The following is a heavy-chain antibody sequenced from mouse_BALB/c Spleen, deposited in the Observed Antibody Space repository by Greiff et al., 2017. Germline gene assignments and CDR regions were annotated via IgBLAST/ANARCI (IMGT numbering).Heavy chain of an antibody. CDR1: GFNIKDTY. V-gene: IGHV14-3*02. Sequence: EVKLMESGAELVKPGASVKLSCTASGFNIKDTYMHWVKQRPEQGLEWIGRIDPANGNTKYDPKFQGKATITADTSSNTAYLQLSSLTSEDTAVYYCARPYYDAMDYWGQGTSVTVSS. CDR2: IDPANGNT. J-gene: IGHJ4*01. CDR3: ARPYYDAMDY.